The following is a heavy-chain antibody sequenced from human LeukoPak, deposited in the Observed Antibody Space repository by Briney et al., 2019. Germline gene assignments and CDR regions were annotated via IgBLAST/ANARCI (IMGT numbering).Heavy chain of an antibody. V-gene: IGHV3-74*01. D-gene: IGHD2-21*01. Sequence: GGSLRLSCAASGFTFSSYWMHWVRQGPGKGLVWVSRISNDGSSTNYADSVKGRFTISRDNANNTVYLQMNSLRAEDMAVYYCARVFNAFSFHLWGRGTLVTVSS. J-gene: IGHJ2*01. CDR3: ARVFNAFSFHL. CDR1: GFTFSSYW. CDR2: ISNDGSST.